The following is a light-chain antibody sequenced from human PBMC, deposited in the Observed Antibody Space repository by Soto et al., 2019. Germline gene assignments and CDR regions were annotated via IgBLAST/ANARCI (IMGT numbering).Light chain of an antibody. V-gene: IGLV2-8*01. CDR3: SSYAATNNYV. CDR1: SSDVGGYNY. CDR2: EVT. J-gene: IGLJ1*01. Sequence: QSALPQPPSASGSPGQSVTISCTGTSSDVGGYNYVSWYQQYPGKAPQLIIYEVTKRPSGVPDRFSGSKSGNTASLTVSGLQAEDEADYYCSSYAATNNYVFGSGTKVNVL.